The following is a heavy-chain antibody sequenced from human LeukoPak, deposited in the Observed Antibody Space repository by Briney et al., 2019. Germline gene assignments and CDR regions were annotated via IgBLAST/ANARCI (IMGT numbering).Heavy chain of an antibody. CDR3: ARGAPRITMIVVVIKPIFDY. CDR2: INHSGST. V-gene: IGHV4-34*01. Sequence: SETLSLTCAVYGGSFSGYYWSWIRQPPGKGLEWIGEINHSGSTNYNPSLKSRVTISGDTSKNQFSLKLSSVTAADTAVYYCARGAPRITMIVVVIKPIFDYWGQGTLVTVSS. J-gene: IGHJ4*02. D-gene: IGHD3-22*01. CDR1: GGSFSGYY.